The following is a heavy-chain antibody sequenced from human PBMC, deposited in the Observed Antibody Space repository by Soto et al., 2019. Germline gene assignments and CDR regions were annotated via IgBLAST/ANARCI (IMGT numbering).Heavy chain of an antibody. Sequence: SETLSLTCSVSGGSISGSYWSWIRQSPGKGLEWLGYVYYTGSTNYSPSLRSRVSISVDTSKNEFSLRLSSVTAADTAVYSCARSVAVPGAHIDYWGQGTQVTVSS. CDR3: ARSVAVPGAHIDY. D-gene: IGHD6-19*01. V-gene: IGHV4-59*01. CDR1: GGSISGSY. CDR2: VYYTGST. J-gene: IGHJ4*02.